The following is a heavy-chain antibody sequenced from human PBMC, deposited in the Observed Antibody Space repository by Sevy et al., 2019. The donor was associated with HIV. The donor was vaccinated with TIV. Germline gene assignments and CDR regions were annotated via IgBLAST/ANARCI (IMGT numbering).Heavy chain of an antibody. CDR2: ISSSGGFT. J-gene: IGHJ4*02. Sequence: GGSLRLSCAASGFNFLSYVISWVRQTPGQGLEWVSSISSSGGFTYYADSVKGRFTISRDNSKNSVDLQINSLRADDTAVYFCAKEESGGYFWGPGTLVTVSS. CDR3: AKEESGGYF. D-gene: IGHD6-19*01. CDR1: GFNFLSYV. V-gene: IGHV3-23*01.